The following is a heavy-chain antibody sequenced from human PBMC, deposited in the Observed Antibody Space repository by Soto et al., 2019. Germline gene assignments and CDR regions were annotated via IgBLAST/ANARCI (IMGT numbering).Heavy chain of an antibody. CDR2: ISGRGGST. CDR3: ATKRRDYYDSSGYYYGAEYFQH. D-gene: IGHD3-22*01. V-gene: IGHV3-23*01. J-gene: IGHJ1*01. Sequence: EVQLLESGGGLVQPGGSLRLSCAASGFTFSSYAMSWVRQAPGKGLEWVSAISGRGGSTYYADAVKGRFTISRDNSKNTLYLQMNSLRAEDTAVYYCATKRRDYYDSSGYYYGAEYFQHWGQGTLVTVSS. CDR1: GFTFSSYA.